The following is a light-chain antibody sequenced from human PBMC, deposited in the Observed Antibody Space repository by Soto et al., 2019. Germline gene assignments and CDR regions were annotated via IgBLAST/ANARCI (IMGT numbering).Light chain of an antibody. Sequence: DIVMTQSPLSLPVTPGEPASISCRSSQSLLHSNGYNYFDWYLQKPGQSPQLLIYLGSNRASEVQDRFSGSGLGTDFTLKISRVEAEDVGVYYCIQALLTPSTFGQGTKVEIK. V-gene: IGKV2-28*01. CDR3: IQALLTPST. CDR2: LGS. J-gene: IGKJ1*01. CDR1: QSLLHSNGYNY.